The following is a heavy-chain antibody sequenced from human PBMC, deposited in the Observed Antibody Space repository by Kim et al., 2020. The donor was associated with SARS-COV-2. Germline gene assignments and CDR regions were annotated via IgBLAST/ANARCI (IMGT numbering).Heavy chain of an antibody. D-gene: IGHD3-9*01. CDR2: ISAYNGNT. J-gene: IGHJ4*02. CDR1: GYTFTSYG. V-gene: IGHV1-18*01. Sequence: ASVKVSCKASGYTFTSYGISWVRQAPGQGLEWMGWISAYNGNTNYAQKLQGRVTMTTDTSTSTAYMELRSLRSDDTAVYYCARDQGRHFDWLYTAFDYWGQGTLVTVSS. CDR3: ARDQGRHFDWLYTAFDY.